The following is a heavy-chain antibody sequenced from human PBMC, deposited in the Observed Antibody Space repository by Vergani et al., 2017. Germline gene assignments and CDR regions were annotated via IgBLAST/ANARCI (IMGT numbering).Heavy chain of an antibody. Sequence: QVQLMQSGPVMKKPGGSMKVSCQASESTFSDYNIHWVRQAPGQGLQWMGWISPKTGDSDYLQRFQDRVTMTRYASTKTVYLKMTRLTSDDTAIYYCAXSWNFGRRDWFDSWGPGTLVTVSS. CDR3: AXSWNFGRRDWFDS. CDR1: ESTFSDYN. V-gene: IGHV1-2*02. CDR2: ISPKTGDS. D-gene: IGHD3-10*01. J-gene: IGHJ5*01.